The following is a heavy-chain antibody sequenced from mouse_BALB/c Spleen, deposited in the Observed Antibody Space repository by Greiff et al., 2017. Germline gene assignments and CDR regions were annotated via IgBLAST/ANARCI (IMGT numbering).Heavy chain of an antibody. CDR3: ARKGDGYSLYYFDY. D-gene: IGHD2-3*01. Sequence: QVQLQQSGPGLVQPSQSLSITCTVSGFSLTSYGVHWVRQSPGKGLEWLGVIWSGGSTDYNAAFISRLSISKDNSKSQVFFKMNSLQADDTAIYYCARKGDGYSLYYFDYWGQGTTLTVSS. CDR2: IWSGGST. J-gene: IGHJ2*01. CDR1: GFSLTSYG. V-gene: IGHV2-4-1*01.